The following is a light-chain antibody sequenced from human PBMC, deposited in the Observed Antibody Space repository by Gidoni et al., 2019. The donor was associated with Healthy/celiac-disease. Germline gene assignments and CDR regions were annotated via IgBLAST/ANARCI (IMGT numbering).Light chain of an antibody. J-gene: IGLJ2*01. CDR2: RNN. CDR3: AAWDDSLSGVV. CDR1: SSNIGSNS. V-gene: IGLV1-47*01. Sequence: QSVLTQPPSASGTPGQRVTISCSGSSSNIGSNSVYCYQQPPGTAPKLLIYRNNQQPSGVPDRFSGSKSGTSASLAISGLRSEDEADYYCAAWDDSLSGVVFGGGTKLTVL.